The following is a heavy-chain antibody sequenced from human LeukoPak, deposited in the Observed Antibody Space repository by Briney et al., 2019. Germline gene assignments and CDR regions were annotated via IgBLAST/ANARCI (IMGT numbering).Heavy chain of an antibody. CDR1: GGSFSGYY. D-gene: IGHD6-13*01. CDR2: INHSGST. J-gene: IGHJ6*02. V-gene: IGHV4-34*01. Sequence: TSETLSLTCAVYGGSFSGYYWSWIRQPPGKGLEWLGEINHSGSTNYNPSLKSRVTISVDTSKNQFSLKLSSVTAADTAVYYCARGKYSSSWNYGMDVWGQGTTVTVSS. CDR3: ARGKYSSSWNYGMDV.